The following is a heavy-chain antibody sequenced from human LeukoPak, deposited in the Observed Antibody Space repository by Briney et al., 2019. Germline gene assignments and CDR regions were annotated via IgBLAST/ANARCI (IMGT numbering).Heavy chain of an antibody. CDR1: GGSISTYY. CDR3: ARGAMNFDY. Sequence: SETLSLTCTVSGGSISTYYWSWIRRPPGKGLEWIAYIHASGPTNYNPSLKSRITISVDTSKNQFSLKLSSVTAADTAVYYCARGAMNFDYRGQGTLVTVSS. V-gene: IGHV4-4*09. CDR2: IHASGPT. D-gene: IGHD1-26*01. J-gene: IGHJ4*02.